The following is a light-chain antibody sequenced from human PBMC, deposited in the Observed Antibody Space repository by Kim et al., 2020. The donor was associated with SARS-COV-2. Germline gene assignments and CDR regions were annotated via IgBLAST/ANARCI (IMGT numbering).Light chain of an antibody. CDR1: HSGGIS. Sequence: SVSPGAGATLSCRAGHSGGISLAWYQQTRRQAPRLLIYDAAIRATGIPDRFSGSGSGTDFTLTISRLEPEDFAVYYCQQYGSSPRFGGRTKVDIK. CDR2: DAA. V-gene: IGKV3-20*01. CDR3: QQYGSSPR. J-gene: IGKJ4*01.